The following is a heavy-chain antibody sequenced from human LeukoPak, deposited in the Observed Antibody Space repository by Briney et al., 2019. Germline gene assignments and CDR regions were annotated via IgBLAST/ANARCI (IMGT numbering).Heavy chain of an antibody. V-gene: IGHV4-59*11. Sequence: SETLSLTCTVSGGSISYHYWNWIRQPPGKGLEWIGEASYNGNTNYNPSLKGRVTISLDPSNDQFALRLSSVTAADTAVYFCARDKAQPGTSEFDSWGQGTLVTVSS. CDR3: ARDKAQPGTSEFDS. CDR1: GGSISYHY. D-gene: IGHD1-7*01. CDR2: ASYNGNT. J-gene: IGHJ4*02.